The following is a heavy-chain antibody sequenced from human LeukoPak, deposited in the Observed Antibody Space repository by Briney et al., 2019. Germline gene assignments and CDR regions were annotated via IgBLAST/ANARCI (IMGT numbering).Heavy chain of an antibody. CDR3: ARNYYGSSGYYYGDAFDI. CDR2: ISSSSSRSSDI. D-gene: IGHD3-22*01. J-gene: IGHJ3*02. CDR1: GFTFSIYS. Sequence: GGSLRLSCAASGFTFSIYSMSWVRQAPGKGLEWVSSISSSSSRSSDIYYADSVKGRFTISRDNAKKSLYLQMNSLRAEDTAVYYCARNYYGSSGYYYGDAFDIWGQGTMVTVSS. V-gene: IGHV3-21*01.